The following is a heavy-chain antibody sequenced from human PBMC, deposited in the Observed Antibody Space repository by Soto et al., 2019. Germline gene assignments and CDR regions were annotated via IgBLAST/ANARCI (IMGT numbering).Heavy chain of an antibody. CDR3: AGGTDGKKVAY. CDR1: GGSISSGGYY. D-gene: IGHD5-12*01. CDR2: IYYTGST. J-gene: IGHJ4*02. V-gene: IGHV4-61*03. Sequence: SETLSLTCTVSGGSISSGGYYWSWIRQHPGKGLERIGYIYYTGSTNYNPSLESRLTMSVDVSKNHFSLRLNSVTAADTAVYYCAGGTDGKKVAYWGQGALVTVSS.